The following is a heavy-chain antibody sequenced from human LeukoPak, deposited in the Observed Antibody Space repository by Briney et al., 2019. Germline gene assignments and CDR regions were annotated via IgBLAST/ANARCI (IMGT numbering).Heavy chain of an antibody. V-gene: IGHV4-39*07. CDR3: ARDRGYYYDSSGYPREIWFDP. CDR2: IYYSGST. J-gene: IGHJ5*02. CDR1: GGSISSSGYY. Sequence: PSETLSLTCSVSGGSISSSGYYWGWIRQPPGKGLEWIGTIYYSGSTYYNPSLKSRVTISVDTSKNQFSLKLSSVTAADTAVYYCARDRGYYYDSSGYPREIWFDPWGQGTLVTVSS. D-gene: IGHD3-22*01.